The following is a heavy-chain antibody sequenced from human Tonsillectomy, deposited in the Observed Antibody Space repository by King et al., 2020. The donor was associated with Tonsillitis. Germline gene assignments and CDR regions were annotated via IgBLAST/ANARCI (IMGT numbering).Heavy chain of an antibody. CDR2: IYPGDSDT. CDR1: GYSFRTYW. Sequence: QLVQSGVEVKKPGESLKISCKGSGYSFRTYWIGWVRQMPGKGLEWMGIIYPGDSDTRYSPSFQGQVTISADKSISTAYLQWRSLTPSDTAMYYCARVRPMVRGEHWCEPWGQGPLVTVSS. CDR3: ARVRPMVRGEHWCEP. V-gene: IGHV5-51*01. J-gene: IGHJ5*02. D-gene: IGHD3-10*01.